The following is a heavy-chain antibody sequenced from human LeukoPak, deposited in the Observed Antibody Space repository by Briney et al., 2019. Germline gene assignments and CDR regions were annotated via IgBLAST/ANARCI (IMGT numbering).Heavy chain of an antibody. CDR1: GFTFSGSG. D-gene: IGHD3-10*01. CDR3: AKDQNYFGSGSNAFDY. CDR2: IRSDGYNK. J-gene: IGHJ4*02. Sequence: GGSLRLSCAASGFTFSGSGMHWVRQAPGKGLEWVAFIRSDGYNKYYADSVKGRFSISRDNSKNTLYLRMNSLRAEDTAVFHCAKDQNYFGSGSNAFDYWGRGTLVTVSS. V-gene: IGHV3-30*02.